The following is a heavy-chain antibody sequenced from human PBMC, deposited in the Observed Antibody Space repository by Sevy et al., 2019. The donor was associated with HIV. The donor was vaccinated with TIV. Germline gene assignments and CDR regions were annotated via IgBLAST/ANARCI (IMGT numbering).Heavy chain of an antibody. CDR1: GFTFSNFK. V-gene: IGHV3-21*01. Sequence: GGSLRLSCAASGFTFSNFKMSWVRQAPGKGLEWVSSISGSSNYIYYADSVKGRFTISRDNAKNSLYLQMNSLRAEDTAVYYCAKDLGSVLTIFGVVIDGLDYWGQGTLVTVSS. J-gene: IGHJ4*02. D-gene: IGHD3-3*01. CDR2: ISGSSNYI. CDR3: AKDLGSVLTIFGVVIDGLDY.